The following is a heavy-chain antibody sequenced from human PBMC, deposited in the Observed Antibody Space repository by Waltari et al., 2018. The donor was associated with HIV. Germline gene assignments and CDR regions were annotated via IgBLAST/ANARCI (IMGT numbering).Heavy chain of an antibody. V-gene: IGHV3-33*01. CDR3: ARRGVLTYYYTMDV. J-gene: IGHJ6*02. CDR1: GFTFSSYG. CDR2: IWYDGSNK. D-gene: IGHD3-10*01. Sequence: QVQLVESGGGVVQPGRSLRLSCAASGFTFSSYGIHWVRQAPGKGLEWVAVIWYDGSNKYYADSVKGRFSISRDNSKNTLYLQMNSLRAEDTAVYFCARRGVLTYYYTMDVWGQGTTVTVSS.